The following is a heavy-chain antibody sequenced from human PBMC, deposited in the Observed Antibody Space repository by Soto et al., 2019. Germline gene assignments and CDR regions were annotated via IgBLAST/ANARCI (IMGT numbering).Heavy chain of an antibody. CDR1: GYTLTSYG. CDR3: ATTISSSYYYYGMDV. V-gene: IGHV1-18*01. Sequence: QVQLVQSGAEVTKPGASVKVSCKASGYTLTSYGISWVRQAPGPGLEWMGWISAYNGDTNYAQSLQGRVTMTTDTSTTTAYMELRSLRSDDTAVYYCATTISSSYYYYGMDVWGQGTTVTVSS. J-gene: IGHJ6*02. D-gene: IGHD5-12*01. CDR2: ISAYNGDT.